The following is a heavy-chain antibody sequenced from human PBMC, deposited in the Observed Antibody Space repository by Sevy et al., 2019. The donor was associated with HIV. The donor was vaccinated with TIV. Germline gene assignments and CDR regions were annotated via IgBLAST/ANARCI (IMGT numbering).Heavy chain of an antibody. D-gene: IGHD5-12*01. CDR1: GFTFDDYA. J-gene: IGHJ4*02. CDR3: TRGLATADTPEYYFDY. Sequence: GGSLRLSCTTSGFTFDDYAMSWFRQAPGKGLEWVAFITRNSYEAYGGTTDYAASVKGVFFISRDDSKGVAYLQMNSLKTEDTAVYYCTRGLATADTPEYYFDYWGQGTLVTVSS. V-gene: IGHV3-49*03. CDR2: ITRNSYEAYGGTT.